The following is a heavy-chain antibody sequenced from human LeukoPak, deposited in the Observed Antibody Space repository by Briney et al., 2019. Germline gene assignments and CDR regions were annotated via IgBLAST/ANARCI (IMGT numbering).Heavy chain of an antibody. CDR1: GYTFTSYG. CDR2: INTSTGNP. CDR3: ARDSVGYYGSGSPDDY. D-gene: IGHD3-10*01. Sequence: ASVKVSCKASGYTFTSYGVSWVRQAPGQGLEWMGWINTSTGNPTYAQGFTGRFVFSLDTSVSTAYLQISSLKAEDTAVYYCARDSVGYYGSGSPDDYWGQRTLVTVSS. J-gene: IGHJ4*02. V-gene: IGHV7-4-1*02.